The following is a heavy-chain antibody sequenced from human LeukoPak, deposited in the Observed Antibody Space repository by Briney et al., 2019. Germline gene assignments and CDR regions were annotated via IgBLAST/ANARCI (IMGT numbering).Heavy chain of an antibody. J-gene: IGHJ4*02. V-gene: IGHV1-2*02. D-gene: IGHD5-12*01. Sequence: ASVKVSCKASGYTFTGYYMHWVRQAPGQGLEWMGWINPNSGGTNYAQKFQGRVTMTRDTSISTAYMELSRLRSDDTAVYYCARDGPGYSGYDSAFDYWGQGTLVTVSS. CDR3: ARDGPGYSGYDSAFDY. CDR1: GYTFTGYY. CDR2: INPNSGGT.